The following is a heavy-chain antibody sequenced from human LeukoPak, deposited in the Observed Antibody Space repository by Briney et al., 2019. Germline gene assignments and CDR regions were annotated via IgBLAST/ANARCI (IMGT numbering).Heavy chain of an antibody. J-gene: IGHJ6*02. CDR1: GFTFSSYA. CDR2: ISYDGSNK. D-gene: IGHD1-1*01. CDR3: ARGTPRYSYYYYGMDV. Sequence: GGSLRLSCAASGFTFSSYAMHWVRQAPGKGLEWVAVISYDGSNKYYADSVKGRFTISRDNSKNTLYLQMNSLRAEDTAVYYCARGTPRYSYYYYGMDVWGQGTTVTVSS. V-gene: IGHV3-30-3*01.